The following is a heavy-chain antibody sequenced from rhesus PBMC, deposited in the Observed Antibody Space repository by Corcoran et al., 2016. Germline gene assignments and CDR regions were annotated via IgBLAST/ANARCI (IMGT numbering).Heavy chain of an antibody. J-gene: IGHJ5-1*01. D-gene: IGHD2-15*01. V-gene: IGHV4-169*01. CDR1: GISVRSDS. Sequence: QLKLQESGPGPGKPLVTLSVTCGVSGISVRSDSRTWFRQGPGQGLRWIGYFGVCGSGTDYHPSLKNRVTLSIDTSKNQFSLRLTSVTAADTAVYYCARHCDSPYCTSRSRLDVWGPGVQVTVSS. CDR2: FGVCGSGT. CDR3: ARHCDSPYCTSRSRLDV.